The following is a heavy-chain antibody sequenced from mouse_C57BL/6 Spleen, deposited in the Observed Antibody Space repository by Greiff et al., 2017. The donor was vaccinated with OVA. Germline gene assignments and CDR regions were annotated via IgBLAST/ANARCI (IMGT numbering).Heavy chain of an antibody. CDR1: GYTFTDYY. Sequence: VQLQQSGAELVRPGASVKLSCKASGYTFTDYYINWVKQRPGQGLEWIARIYPGSGNTYYNEKFKGKATLTAEKSSSTAYMQLSSLTSEDSAVYYCASVGSSYRYFDVWGTGTTVTVSS. CDR2: IYPGSGNT. CDR3: ASVGSSYRYFDV. V-gene: IGHV1-76*01. D-gene: IGHD1-1*01. J-gene: IGHJ1*03.